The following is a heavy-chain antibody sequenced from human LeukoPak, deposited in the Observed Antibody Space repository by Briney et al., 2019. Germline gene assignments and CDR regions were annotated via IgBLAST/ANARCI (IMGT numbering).Heavy chain of an antibody. CDR2: IYYSGST. Sequence: SETLSLTCTVSGGSISSYYWSWIRQPPGKGLEWIGYIYYSGSTNYNPSLKSRVTISADTSKNQFSLKLSSVTAADTAVYYCARWSGSVTARNYYYYMDVWGEGTTVTVSS. CDR3: ARWSGSVTARNYYYYMDV. D-gene: IGHD6-6*01. V-gene: IGHV4-59*01. CDR1: GGSISSYY. J-gene: IGHJ6*03.